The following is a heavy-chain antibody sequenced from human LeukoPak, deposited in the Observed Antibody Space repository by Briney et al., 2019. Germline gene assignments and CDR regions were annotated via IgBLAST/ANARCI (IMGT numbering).Heavy chain of an antibody. CDR1: GFTISGDA. V-gene: IGHV3-30*04. CDR2: ISFDGSYK. Sequence: PGTSLRLSCTASGFTISGDAMHWVRQAPGKGLQWVAHISFDGSYKYYADSVKGRFTISRDNSKNTLYLQMNSLRTDDTALFYCARETLDALDLWGPGTLVTVYS. CDR3: ARETLDALDL. J-gene: IGHJ3*01.